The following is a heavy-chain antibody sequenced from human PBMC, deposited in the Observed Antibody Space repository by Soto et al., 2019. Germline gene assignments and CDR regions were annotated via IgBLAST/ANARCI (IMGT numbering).Heavy chain of an antibody. CDR3: ARGPSGDKVDY. Sequence: QVQLQESGPGLVEPSQTLSLTCTVSGGSISSGDYDWSWIRQPPGKDLEWIGHIYNSGNTYSNPSPKSRVTISVDTSKSQFSLKLSSVTAADTAVYYCARGPSGDKVDYWGQGTLVTVSS. CDR1: GGSISSGDYD. V-gene: IGHV4-30-4*01. D-gene: IGHD1-26*01. CDR2: IYNSGNT. J-gene: IGHJ4*02.